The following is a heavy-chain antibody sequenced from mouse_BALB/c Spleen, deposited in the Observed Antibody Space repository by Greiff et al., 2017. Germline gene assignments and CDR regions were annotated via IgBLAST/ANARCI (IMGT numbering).Heavy chain of an antibody. CDR3: ARGDGYFFAY. J-gene: IGHJ3*01. D-gene: IGHD2-3*01. CDR2: IAPGSGST. Sequence: DLVKPGASVKLSCKASGYTFTSYWINWIKQRPGQGLEWIGRIAPGSGSTYYNEMFKGKATLTVDTSSSTAYIQLSSLSSEDSAVYFCARGDGYFFAYWGQGTQVTVSA. CDR1: GYTFTSYW. V-gene: IGHV1S41*01.